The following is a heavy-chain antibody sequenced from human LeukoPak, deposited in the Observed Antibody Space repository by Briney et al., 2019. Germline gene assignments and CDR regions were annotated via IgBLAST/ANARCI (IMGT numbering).Heavy chain of an antibody. CDR3: ARWVAATPYYFDY. Sequence: ASVKVSCKASGGTFSIYAISWVRQAPGQGLECTGRIIPILGIANYAQKFQGRVTITADKYTSTAYMELSSLRSEDTAVYYCARWVAATPYYFDYWGQGTLVTVSS. CDR1: GGTFSIYA. V-gene: IGHV1-69*04. CDR2: IIPILGIA. D-gene: IGHD2-15*01. J-gene: IGHJ4*02.